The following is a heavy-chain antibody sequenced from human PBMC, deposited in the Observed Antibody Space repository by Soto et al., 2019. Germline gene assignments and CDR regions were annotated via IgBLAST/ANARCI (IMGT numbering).Heavy chain of an antibody. CDR1: GGTFSSYA. Sequence: SVKVSCKASGGTFSSYAISWVRQAPGQGLEWMGGIIPIFGTANYAQKFQGRVTITADESTSTAYMELSSLRSEDTAVYYCARGVGTTVTSYYYYYGMDVWGQGTTVTVSS. D-gene: IGHD4-17*01. V-gene: IGHV1-69*13. CDR2: IIPIFGTA. J-gene: IGHJ6*02. CDR3: ARGVGTTVTSYYYYYGMDV.